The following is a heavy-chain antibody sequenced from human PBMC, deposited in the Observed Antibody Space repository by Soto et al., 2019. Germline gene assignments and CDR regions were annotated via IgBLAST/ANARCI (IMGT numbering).Heavy chain of an antibody. CDR2: ISAYNGNT. Sequence: QVQLVQSGAEVKKPGASVKVSCKASGYTFTSYGISWVRQAPGQGLEWMGWISAYNGNTNYAQKLQGRVTMTTDTSXSXAYMELRRRRSDDTAVYYCARGPLPRYGGNGGGFDYWGQGTLVTVSS. V-gene: IGHV1-18*01. J-gene: IGHJ4*02. CDR1: GYTFTSYG. D-gene: IGHD2-15*01. CDR3: ARGPLPRYGGNGGGFDY.